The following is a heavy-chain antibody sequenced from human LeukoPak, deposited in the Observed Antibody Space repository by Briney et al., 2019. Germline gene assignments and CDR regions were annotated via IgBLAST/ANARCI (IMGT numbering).Heavy chain of an antibody. Sequence: GGPLRLSCAAPGFTFSSYAIPWVRQAPGKGLEWVAVISDDGSNKYYADSGKGRFTISRDNFKNKLYLKMNSLRGEATAVSCCARDSDRYDSSGYYDYWGQRTLLTVSS. D-gene: IGHD3-22*01. V-gene: IGHV3-30-3*01. CDR1: GFTFSSYA. J-gene: IGHJ4*02. CDR3: ARDSDRYDSSGYYDY. CDR2: ISDDGSNK.